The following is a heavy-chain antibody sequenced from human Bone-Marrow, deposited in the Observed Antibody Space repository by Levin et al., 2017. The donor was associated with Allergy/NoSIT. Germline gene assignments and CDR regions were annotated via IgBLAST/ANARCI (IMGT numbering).Heavy chain of an antibody. D-gene: IGHD7-27*01. CDR2: IRSKANSYAT. CDR3: TRNSGAYYYYYMDV. V-gene: IGHV3-73*01. J-gene: IGHJ6*03. Sequence: GESLKISCAASGFTLSGSAMHWVRQASGKGLEWVGRIRSKANSYATAYAASVKGRFTISRDDSKNTAYLQMNSLKTEDTAVYYCTRNSGAYYYYYMDVWGKGTTVTVSS. CDR1: GFTLSGSA.